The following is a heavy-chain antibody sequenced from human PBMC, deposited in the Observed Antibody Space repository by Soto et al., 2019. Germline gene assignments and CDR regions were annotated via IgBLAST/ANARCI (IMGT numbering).Heavy chain of an antibody. D-gene: IGHD6-6*01. J-gene: IGHJ6*02. CDR3: AREGSSSSAGYYYYGMDV. CDR1: GFTFSSYS. Sequence: KAGGSLRLSCAASGFTFSSYSMNWVRQAPGKGLEWVSSISSSSYIYYADSVKGRFTISRDNAKNSLYLQMSSLRAEDTAVYYCAREGSSSSAGYYYYGMDVWGQGTTVTVSS. V-gene: IGHV3-21*01. CDR2: ISSSSYI.